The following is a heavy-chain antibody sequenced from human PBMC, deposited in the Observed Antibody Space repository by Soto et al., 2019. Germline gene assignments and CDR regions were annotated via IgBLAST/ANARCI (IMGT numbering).Heavy chain of an antibody. V-gene: IGHV2-5*02. CDR3: AHRRVTGTTIGFDP. Sequence: QITLKESGPTLVKPTQTLTLTCTFSGFSLSTSGVGVGWIRQPPGKAREWLALINWDDDKRSSPSLKSRLTSAKDTSKNHMVLTMTNMDPVDTATYYCAHRRVTGTTIGFDPWGQGTLVTVSS. CDR2: INWDDDK. D-gene: IGHD1-7*01. CDR1: GFSLSTSGVG. J-gene: IGHJ5*02.